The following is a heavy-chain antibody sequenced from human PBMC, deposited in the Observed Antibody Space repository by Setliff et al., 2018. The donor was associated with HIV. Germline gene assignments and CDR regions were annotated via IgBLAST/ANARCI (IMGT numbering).Heavy chain of an antibody. CDR1: DFTVTNAW. D-gene: IGHD6-19*01. CDR3: ARVGNSNGLIQYFQN. J-gene: IGHJ1*01. Sequence: GGSLRLSCAASDFTVTNAWMNWVRQAPGKGLEWVGRIKSKTDGGTTDYAAPVKGRFTISRDDSKNTVYLQMNSLKTEDTAIYYCARVGNSNGLIQYFQNWGQGTLVTVSS. CDR2: IKSKTDGGTT. V-gene: IGHV3-15*07.